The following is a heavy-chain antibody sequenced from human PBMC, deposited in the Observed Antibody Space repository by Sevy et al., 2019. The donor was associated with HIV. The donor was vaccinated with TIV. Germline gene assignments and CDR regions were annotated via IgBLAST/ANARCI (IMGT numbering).Heavy chain of an antibody. Sequence: GGSLRLSCAASGFTFSSYAMHWVRQAPGKGLEWVAVRSYDGSNKYYADSVKGRFTISRDNSKNTLYLQMNSLRAEDTAVYYCARDTATPGYGMDVWGQGTTVTVSS. CDR1: GFTFSSYA. CDR2: RSYDGSNK. V-gene: IGHV3-30-3*01. J-gene: IGHJ6*02. D-gene: IGHD6-25*01. CDR3: ARDTATPGYGMDV.